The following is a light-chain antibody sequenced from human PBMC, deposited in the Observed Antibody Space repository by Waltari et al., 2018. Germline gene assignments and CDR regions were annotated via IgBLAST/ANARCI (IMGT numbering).Light chain of an antibody. CDR1: SSDVGGYNY. Sequence: QSALTQPASVSGSPGQSITISCTGTSSDVGGYNYVSWYQQHPGKAPKLMIYDVSNRPSGVSNLFSGSKSCHTASLTISGLQAEDEADYYCSSYPSSSTLVFGGGTKLTVL. V-gene: IGLV2-14*01. CDR3: SSYPSSSTLV. CDR2: DVS. J-gene: IGLJ2*01.